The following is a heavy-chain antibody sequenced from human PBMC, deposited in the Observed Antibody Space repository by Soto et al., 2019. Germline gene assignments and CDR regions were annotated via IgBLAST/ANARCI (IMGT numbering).Heavy chain of an antibody. CDR2: IYCDDDK. J-gene: IGHJ4*02. V-gene: IGHV2-5*02. Sequence: QITLKESGPTLVKPTQTLTLTCTCSGFSLSTSGVGVGWIRQPPGKALEWLALIYCDDDKRYSPSLNSRLTITKDTSKNQVVLTMTNMDHLDTATYYCAHSRPPRLLDHWGQGTLVTVSS. CDR3: AHSRPPRLLDH. CDR1: GFSLSTSGVG. D-gene: IGHD6-6*01.